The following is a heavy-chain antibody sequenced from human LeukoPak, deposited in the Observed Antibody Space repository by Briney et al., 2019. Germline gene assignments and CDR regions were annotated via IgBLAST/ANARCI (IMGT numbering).Heavy chain of an antibody. D-gene: IGHD6-13*01. CDR2: IIPIFGTA. CDR1: GGTFSSYA. V-gene: IGHV1-69*06. CDR3: ARDGGSSRNYYYYYMDV. Sequence: SVKVSCKASGGTFSSYAISWVRQAPGQGLEWMGGIIPIFGTANYAQKFQGRVTITADKSTSTAYMELSRLRSEDTAVYYCARDGGSSRNYYYYYMDVWGKGTTVTVSS. J-gene: IGHJ6*03.